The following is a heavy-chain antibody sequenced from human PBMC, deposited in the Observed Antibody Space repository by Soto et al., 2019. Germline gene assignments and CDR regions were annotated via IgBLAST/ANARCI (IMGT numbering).Heavy chain of an antibody. V-gene: IGHV3-30*18. J-gene: IGHJ4*02. CDR3: AKGTRYFDWLFHY. CDR1: GFTFSSYS. Sequence: GGSLRLSCAASGFTFSSYSMNWVRQAPGKGLEWVAVISYDGSNKYYADSVKGRFTISRDNSKNTLYLQMNSLRAEDTAVYYCAKGTRYFDWLFHYWGQGTLVTVSS. CDR2: ISYDGSNK. D-gene: IGHD3-9*01.